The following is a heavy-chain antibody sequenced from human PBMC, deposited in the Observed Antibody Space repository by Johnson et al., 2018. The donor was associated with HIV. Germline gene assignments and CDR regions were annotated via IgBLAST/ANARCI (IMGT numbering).Heavy chain of an antibody. D-gene: IGHD1-26*01. CDR2: ISWDGGST. CDR1: GFTFDDYA. J-gene: IGHJ3*02. Sequence: VQLVESGGGLVKPGGSLRLSCAASGFTFDDYAMHWVRQAPGKGLEWVSLISWDGGSTYYADSVKGRFTISRDNSKNSLYLQMNSLRAEDTAVYYCARDGEWELEDAFDIWGQGTMVTVSS. V-gene: IGHV3-43D*03. CDR3: ARDGEWELEDAFDI.